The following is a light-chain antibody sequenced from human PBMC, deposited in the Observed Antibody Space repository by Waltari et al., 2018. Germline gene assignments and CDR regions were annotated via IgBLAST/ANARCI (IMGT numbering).Light chain of an antibody. CDR3: QQYDTTPWT. CDR2: WAS. CDR1: QSVLYSSINKNY. V-gene: IGKV4-1*01. J-gene: IGKJ1*01. Sequence: DIVMTQSPDSLTVSLGERATINCKSSQSVLYSSINKNYLAWYQQTPGQPPKLLIYWASTRDSGVTDRFSGSGSGTDFTLTISSLQAEDVAVYYCQQYDTTPWTFGQGTQVEIK.